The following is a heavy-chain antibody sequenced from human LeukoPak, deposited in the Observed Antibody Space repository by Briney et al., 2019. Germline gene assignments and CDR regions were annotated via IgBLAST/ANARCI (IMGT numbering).Heavy chain of an antibody. Sequence: PSETLSVTCTVSGGSISSHYWNWIRQPPGKGMEWIGDISYSGSPKYNPSPRTRLTISIDPSRNQCSLQVSSVTAADTAVYSGARHRSDWSFDYWGQGTLVTVSS. V-gene: IGHV4-59*08. J-gene: IGHJ4*02. CDR3: ARHRSDWSFDY. CDR1: GGSISSHY. D-gene: IGHD6-19*01. CDR2: ISYSGSP.